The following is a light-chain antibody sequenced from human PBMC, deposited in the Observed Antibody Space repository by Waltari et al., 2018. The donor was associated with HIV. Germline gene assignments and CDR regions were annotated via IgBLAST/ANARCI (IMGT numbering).Light chain of an antibody. J-gene: IGLJ2*01. CDR2: AVT. V-gene: IGLV2-8*01. CDR1: TNDVGAYDF. CDR3: TSYVDNSGVL. Sequence: QSALTQPTSASASPAQSVTISCTGTTNDVGAYDFVSWYQQHPSRAPKLLIYAVTKLPSGVPDRFSVSKSGNTASLTVSGLHAEDDGHYCCTSYVDNSGVLFGGWTKLAVL.